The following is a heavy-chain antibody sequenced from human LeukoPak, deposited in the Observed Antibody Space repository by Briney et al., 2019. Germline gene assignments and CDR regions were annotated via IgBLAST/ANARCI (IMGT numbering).Heavy chain of an antibody. CDR3: ARDRSSNEYYFDY. V-gene: IGHV3-30-3*01. CDR2: ISYVGSNK. D-gene: IGHD2-2*01. J-gene: IGHJ4*02. Sequence: GGSLRLLCAASGFTFSSYAMHWVRQAPGKGLEWVAVISYVGSNKYYADSVKGRFTISRDNSKNTLYLQMNSLRAEDTAVYYCARDRSSNEYYFDYWGQGTLVTVSS. CDR1: GFTFSSYA.